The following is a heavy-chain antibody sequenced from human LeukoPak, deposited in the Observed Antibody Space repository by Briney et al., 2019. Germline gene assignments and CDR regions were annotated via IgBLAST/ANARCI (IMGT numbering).Heavy chain of an antibody. D-gene: IGHD2-2*01. V-gene: IGHV4-59*01. CDR3: ARVQVVPAATRDYYYYYGMDV. J-gene: IGHJ6*02. CDR1: GGSISSYY. Sequence: SETLSLTCNVSGGSISSYYWSWIRQPPGKGLKWIGYIYYSGSTNYNPSLKSRVTISVGTSKNQFSLKLSSVTAADTAVYYCARVQVVPAATRDYYYYYGMDVWGQGTTVTVSS. CDR2: IYYSGST.